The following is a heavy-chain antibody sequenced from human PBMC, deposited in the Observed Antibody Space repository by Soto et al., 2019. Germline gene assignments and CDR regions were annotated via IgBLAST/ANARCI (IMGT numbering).Heavy chain of an antibody. Sequence: PSETLSLTCTVSGGSISSYYWSWIRQPPGKGLEWIGYIYYSGSTNYNPSLKSRVTISVDTSKNQFSLKLSSVTAADTAVYYCARDQNYDSSGYYSDAFDIWGQGTMVTVS. V-gene: IGHV4-59*01. J-gene: IGHJ3*02. CDR1: GGSISSYY. CDR3: ARDQNYDSSGYYSDAFDI. D-gene: IGHD3-22*01. CDR2: IYYSGST.